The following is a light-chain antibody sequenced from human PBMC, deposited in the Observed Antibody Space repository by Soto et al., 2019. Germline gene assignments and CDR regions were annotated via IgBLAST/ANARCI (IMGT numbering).Light chain of an antibody. CDR2: EVS. Sequence: QSALTQPASVSGSPGQSITISCTGTSSDVGGYNYVTWYQHHPGQAPKVMIYEVSNRPSGVSNRFSGSKSGNTASLTISGLQDEDEDDYYCSSYTSSTTLLFGGGTKLPVL. J-gene: IGLJ2*01. CDR1: SSDVGGYNY. CDR3: SSYTSSTTLL. V-gene: IGLV2-14*01.